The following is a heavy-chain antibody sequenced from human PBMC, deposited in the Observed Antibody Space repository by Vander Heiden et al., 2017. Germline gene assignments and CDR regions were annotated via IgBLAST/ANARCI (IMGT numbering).Heavy chain of an antibody. J-gene: IGHJ4*02. Sequence: QVQLVQSGAEVKKPGASVKVSCKASGYTFTGYSMHWVRQAPGQGREWMGWINPNSGGTNYAQKFQGRVTMTRDTSISTAYMELSRLRSDDTAVYYCARETVAPGGLTRWYFDYWGQGTLVTVSS. CDR2: INPNSGGT. V-gene: IGHV1-2*02. CDR3: ARETVAPGGLTRWYFDY. D-gene: IGHD3-16*01. CDR1: GYTFTGYS.